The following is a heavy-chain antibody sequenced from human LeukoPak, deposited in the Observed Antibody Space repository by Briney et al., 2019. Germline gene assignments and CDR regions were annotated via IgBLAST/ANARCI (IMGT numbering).Heavy chain of an antibody. CDR1: GYTFTSYG. Sequence: ASVKVSCKASGYTFTSYGISWVRQAPGQGLEWMGWISAYNGNTNYAQKLQGRVTMTTDTSTSTAYMELSRLRSDDTAVYYCARSDSSGYLVSDYFDYWGQGTLVTVSS. D-gene: IGHD3-22*01. CDR3: ARSDSSGYLVSDYFDY. CDR2: ISAYNGNT. V-gene: IGHV1-18*01. J-gene: IGHJ4*02.